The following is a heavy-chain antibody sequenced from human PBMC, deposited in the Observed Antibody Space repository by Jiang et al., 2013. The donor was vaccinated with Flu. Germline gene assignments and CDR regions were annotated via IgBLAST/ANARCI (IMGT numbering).Heavy chain of an antibody. CDR2: TYYRSKWYN. J-gene: IGHJ5*02. D-gene: IGHD2-21*02. CDR3: ARIRVTGFWFDP. Sequence: SRGLEWLGRTYYRSKWYNDYAVSVKSRITINPDTSKNQFSLQLNSVTPEDTAVYYCARIRVTGFWFDPWGQGTLVTVSS. V-gene: IGHV6-1*01.